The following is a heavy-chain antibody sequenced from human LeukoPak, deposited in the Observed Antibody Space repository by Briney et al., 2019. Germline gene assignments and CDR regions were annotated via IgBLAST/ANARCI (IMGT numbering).Heavy chain of an antibody. D-gene: IGHD7-27*01. CDR2: ITWNSGSI. CDR3: AAGVGITRY. CDR1: GLTFYDYA. Sequence: GGSLRLSCAASGLTFYDYAMHWVRQAPGKGLEWVSGITWNSGSIAYADSVKGRFTISRDNAKNSLYLQVNSLRSEDTALYYCAAGVGITRYWGQGSLVTVSS. J-gene: IGHJ4*02. V-gene: IGHV3-9*01.